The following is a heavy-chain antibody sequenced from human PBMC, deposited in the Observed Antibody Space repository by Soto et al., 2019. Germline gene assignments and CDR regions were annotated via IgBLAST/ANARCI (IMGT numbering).Heavy chain of an antibody. Sequence: GGSLRLSCSASGFTFSSFNMHWVRQAPGKGLEWVSSISGTTKYIYYGDSVKGRFTISRDNAENSMFLQMNSLRVEDTAVYYCARSVLFRGLNRAFDIWGQGTLVTV. V-gene: IGHV3-21*01. J-gene: IGHJ3*02. CDR1: GFTFSSFN. CDR2: ISGTTKYI. CDR3: ARSVLFRGLNRAFDI. D-gene: IGHD3-10*01.